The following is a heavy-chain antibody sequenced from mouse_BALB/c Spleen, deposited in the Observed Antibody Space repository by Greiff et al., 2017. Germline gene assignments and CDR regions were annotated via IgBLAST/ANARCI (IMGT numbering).Heavy chain of an antibody. Sequence: EVMLVESGGGLVKPGGSLKLSCAASGFTFSSYTMSWVRQTPEKRLEWVATISSGGGNTYYPDSVKGRFTISRDNAKNNLYLQMSSLRSEDTALYYCARAAYYYFDYWGQGTTLTVSS. V-gene: IGHV5-9*03. J-gene: IGHJ2*01. CDR3: ARAAYYYFDY. CDR2: ISSGGGNT. CDR1: GFTFSSYT. D-gene: IGHD1-1*01.